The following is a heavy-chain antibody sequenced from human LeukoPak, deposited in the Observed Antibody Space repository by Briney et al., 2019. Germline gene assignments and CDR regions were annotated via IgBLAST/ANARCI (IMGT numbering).Heavy chain of an antibody. CDR3: ARHREQWLVTRGFDY. V-gene: IGHV4-39*01. Sequence: SETLSLTCTVSGGSISSSSYYWGWIRQPPGQGLEWIGSIYYSGSTYYNPSLKSRVTISVDTSKNQFSLKLSSVTAADTAVYYCARHREQWLVTRGFDYWGQGTLVTVSS. CDR1: GGSISSSSYY. J-gene: IGHJ4*02. CDR2: IYYSGST. D-gene: IGHD6-19*01.